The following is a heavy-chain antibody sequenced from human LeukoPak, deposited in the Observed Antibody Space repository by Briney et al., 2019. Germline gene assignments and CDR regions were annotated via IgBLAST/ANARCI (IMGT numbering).Heavy chain of an antibody. CDR1: GFTFSSYA. J-gene: IGHJ6*03. D-gene: IGHD3-22*01. CDR3: ARAGTYYDSSGYYPVPGGYYYMNV. CDR2: ISYDGSNK. Sequence: PGGSLRLSCAASGFTFSSYATHWVRQAPGKGLEWVAVISYDGSNKYYADSVKGRFTISRDNSKNTLYLQMNSLRAEDTAVYYCARAGTYYDSSGYYPVPGGYYYMNVWGKGTTVTVSS. V-gene: IGHV3-30*01.